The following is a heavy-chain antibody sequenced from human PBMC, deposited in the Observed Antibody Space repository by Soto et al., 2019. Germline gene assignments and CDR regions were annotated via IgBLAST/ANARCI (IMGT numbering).Heavy chain of an antibody. CDR2: ISYDGSNK. D-gene: IGHD6-13*01. CDR3: ARDALSAAAESFDY. J-gene: IGHJ4*02. Sequence: GGSLRLSCAASGFTFSSYAMHWVRQAPGKGLEWVAVISYDGSNKYYADSVKGRFTISRDNSKNTLYLQMNSLRAEDTAVYYCARDALSAAAESFDYWGQGTLVTVSS. CDR1: GFTFSSYA. V-gene: IGHV3-30-3*01.